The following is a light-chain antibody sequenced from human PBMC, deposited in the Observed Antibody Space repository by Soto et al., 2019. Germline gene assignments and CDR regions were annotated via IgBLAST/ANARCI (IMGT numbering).Light chain of an antibody. J-gene: IGKJ1*01. Sequence: EIVMTQSPATLSVSPGERATLSCRASQSVSSNLAWYQQKPGQAPRLLIYGASTRATGIPARFSGSGSGTEFILTISSLQSEDFAIYYCQQYNNWPLTFGQGTKVEIK. V-gene: IGKV3-15*01. CDR1: QSVSSN. CDR3: QQYNNWPLT. CDR2: GAS.